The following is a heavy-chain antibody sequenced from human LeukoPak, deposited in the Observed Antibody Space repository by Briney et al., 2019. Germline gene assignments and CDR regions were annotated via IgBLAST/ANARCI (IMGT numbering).Heavy chain of an antibody. V-gene: IGHV3-7*03. CDR2: IKQDGSEK. CDR1: GFTFSSSW. J-gene: IGHJ4*02. Sequence: QPGGSLRLSCVASGFTFSSSWMSWVRQAPGQGLEWVANIKQDGSEKSYVESVRGRFTISRDNAKNSLYLQLNSLRAEDTALYYCARDNPPDYWGQGTLVTVSS. CDR3: ARDNPPDY.